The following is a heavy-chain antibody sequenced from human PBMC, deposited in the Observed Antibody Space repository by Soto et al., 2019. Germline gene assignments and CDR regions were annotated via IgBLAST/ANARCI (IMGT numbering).Heavy chain of an antibody. CDR1: GGSFSGYY. Sequence: SETLSLTGAVYGGSFSGYYWSWIRQPPGKGLEWIGEINHSGSTNYNPSLKSRVTISVDTSKNQFSLKLSSVTAADTAVYYCASLRQLWLWGWGQGTLVTVSS. D-gene: IGHD5-18*01. CDR2: INHSGST. J-gene: IGHJ4*02. CDR3: ASLRQLWLWG. V-gene: IGHV4-34*01.